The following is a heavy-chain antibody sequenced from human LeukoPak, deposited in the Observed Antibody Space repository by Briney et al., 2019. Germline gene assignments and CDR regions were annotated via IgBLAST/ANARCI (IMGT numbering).Heavy chain of an antibody. V-gene: IGHV3-30-3*01. J-gene: IGHJ6*03. Sequence: PGGSLRLSCAASGFTFSSYAMHWVRQAPGKGLEWVAVISYDGSNKYYADSVKGRFTISRDNSKNTLYLQMNSLRAEDTAVYYCARTGYSSGWYEVYYYYYMDVWGKGTTVTVSS. CDR1: GFTFSSYA. D-gene: IGHD6-19*01. CDR2: ISYDGSNK. CDR3: ARTGYSSGWYEVYYYYYMDV.